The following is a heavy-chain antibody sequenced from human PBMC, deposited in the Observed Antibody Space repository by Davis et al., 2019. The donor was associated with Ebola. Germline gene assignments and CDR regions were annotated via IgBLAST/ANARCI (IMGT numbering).Heavy chain of an antibody. J-gene: IGHJ5*02. D-gene: IGHD5-18*01. V-gene: IGHV4-59*12. CDR3: ARGYSSWFDP. CDR1: GGSISSYY. CDR2: IDYSGST. Sequence: SETLSLTCTVSGGSISSYYWSWIRQSPGKGLEWIGYIDYSGSTNYNPSLKSRVTISVDTSKNQFSLKVSSVTAADTAVYYCARGYSSWFDPWGQGTLVTVSS.